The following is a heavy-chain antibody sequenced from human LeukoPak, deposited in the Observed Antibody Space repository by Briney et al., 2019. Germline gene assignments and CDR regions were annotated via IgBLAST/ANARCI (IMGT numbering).Heavy chain of an antibody. CDR2: IIPILGIA. V-gene: IGHV1-69*04. CDR3: ARDRRHYYDSSGYHAFDY. J-gene: IGHJ4*02. CDR1: EGTFSSYT. D-gene: IGHD3-22*01. Sequence: SVKVSCKASEGTFSSYTISWVRQAPGQGLEWMGRIIPILGIANYAQKFQGRVTITADKSTSTAYMELSSLRSEDTAVYYCARDRRHYYDSSGYHAFDYWGQGTLVTVSS.